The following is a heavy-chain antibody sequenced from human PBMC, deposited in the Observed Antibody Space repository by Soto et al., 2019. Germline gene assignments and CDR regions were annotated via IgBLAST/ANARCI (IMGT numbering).Heavy chain of an antibody. CDR1: GGTFSSLA. V-gene: IGHV1-69*06. Sequence: QVQLVQSGAEVKKPGSSVTVSCKASGGTFSSLAISCGRQAPGQGLEWMGGLVPVFGTANYAQKFQDRVTITADKSTSTSYMELSSLRSEDTAVYYCARSPGVFDYWGQGTLVTVSS. CDR2: LVPVFGTA. CDR3: ARSPGVFDY. J-gene: IGHJ4*02. D-gene: IGHD3-10*01.